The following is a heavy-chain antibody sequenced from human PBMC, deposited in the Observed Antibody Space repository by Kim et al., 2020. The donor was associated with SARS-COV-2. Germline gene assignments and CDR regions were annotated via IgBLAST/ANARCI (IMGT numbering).Heavy chain of an antibody. CDR1: GYTFTGYY. V-gene: IGHV1-2*04. CDR2: INPNSGGT. Sequence: ASVKVSCKASGYTFTGYYMHWVRQAPGQGLEWMGWINPNSGGTNYAQKFQGWVTMTRDTSISTAYMELSRLRSDDTAVYYCARDQSVAVAGGKNWFDPWGQGTLVTVSS. CDR3: ARDQSVAVAGGKNWFDP. D-gene: IGHD6-19*01. J-gene: IGHJ5*02.